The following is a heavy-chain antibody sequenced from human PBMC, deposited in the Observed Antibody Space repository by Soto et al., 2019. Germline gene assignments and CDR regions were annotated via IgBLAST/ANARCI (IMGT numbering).Heavy chain of an antibody. Sequence: PSETLSLTCTVSGGSISSYYWSWIRQPPGKGLEWIGYIYYSGSTNYNPSLKSRVTISVDTSKNQFSLKLSSVTAADTAVYYCARGVMVRGVIITNWFDPWGQGTLVTVSS. CDR2: IYYSGST. CDR3: ARGVMVRGVIITNWFDP. CDR1: GGSISSYY. J-gene: IGHJ5*02. D-gene: IGHD3-10*01. V-gene: IGHV4-59*01.